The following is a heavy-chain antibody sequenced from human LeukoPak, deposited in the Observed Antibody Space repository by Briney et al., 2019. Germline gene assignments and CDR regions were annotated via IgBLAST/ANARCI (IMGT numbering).Heavy chain of an antibody. Sequence: SETLSLTCAVYGGSFSGYYWSWIRQPPGKGLEWIGNIDNIGSTYYNPSLQSRVTISVDKSKDQLSLKLSSVTAADTAVYYCARHLRWTTLDYWGQGTLVTVSS. D-gene: IGHD3/OR15-3a*01. V-gene: IGHV4-34*01. CDR1: GGSFSGYY. J-gene: IGHJ4*02. CDR2: IDNIGST. CDR3: ARHLRWTTLDY.